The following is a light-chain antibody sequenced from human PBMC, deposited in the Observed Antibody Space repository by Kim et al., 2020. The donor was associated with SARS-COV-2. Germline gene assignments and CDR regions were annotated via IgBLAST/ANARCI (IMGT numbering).Light chain of an antibody. CDR3: GTWDTILSAGV. V-gene: IGLV1-51*01. CDR1: SY. J-gene: IGLJ3*02. Sequence: SYVSWYQQFPGSAPRLLIYDNNERPSGIPDRFSGSKSGTAATLGITGLQTGDEGDYYCGTWDTILSAGVFGGGTRLTVL. CDR2: DNN.